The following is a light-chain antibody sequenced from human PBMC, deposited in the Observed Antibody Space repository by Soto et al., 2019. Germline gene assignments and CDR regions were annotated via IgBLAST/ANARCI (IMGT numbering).Light chain of an antibody. Sequence: EIVLTQSPATLSLSPGKRATLSCRASQSVSSYLAWYQQKPGQAPRLLIYDASNRATGIPARFSGSGSGTDFTLTISSLEPEDFATYYCQQSYSTPPKTFGQGTKLEIK. J-gene: IGKJ2*01. CDR2: DAS. CDR1: QSVSSY. V-gene: IGKV3-11*01. CDR3: QQSYSTPPKT.